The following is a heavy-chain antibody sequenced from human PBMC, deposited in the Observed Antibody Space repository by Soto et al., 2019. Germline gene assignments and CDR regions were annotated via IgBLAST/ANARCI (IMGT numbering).Heavy chain of an antibody. J-gene: IGHJ5*02. CDR2: MNPNSGNT. D-gene: IGHD1-26*01. CDR3: ARTPNYSGSYFLMRSTTYWFDR. CDR1: GYTFTSYD. V-gene: IGHV1-8*01. Sequence: QVQLVQSGAEVKKPGASVKVSCKASGYTFTSYDINWVRQATGQGLEWMGWMNPNSGNTGYAQKLQGRVTMTRNNSISTAYMALGSLRSVDTALYYCARTPNYSGSYFLMRSTTYWFDRWGQGPLVTVSS.